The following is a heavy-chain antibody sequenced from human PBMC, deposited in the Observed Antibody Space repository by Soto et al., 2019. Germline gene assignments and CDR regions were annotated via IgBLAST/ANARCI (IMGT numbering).Heavy chain of an antibody. CDR3: AREGYNFHWYFDL. J-gene: IGHJ2*01. D-gene: IGHD5-12*01. Sequence: QVQLVQSGAEVKKPGASVKVSCKASGYTFISYGISWVRQAPGQGLEWMGWISAYNGHTNYAQKLQGRATMTTDTSTSKVDMELWSLRSDDTAVYYCAREGYNFHWYFDLWGRGTLVTVSS. CDR2: ISAYNGHT. V-gene: IGHV1-18*01. CDR1: GYTFISYG.